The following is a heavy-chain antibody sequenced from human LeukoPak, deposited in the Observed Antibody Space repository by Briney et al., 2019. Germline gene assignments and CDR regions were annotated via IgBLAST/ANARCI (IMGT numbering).Heavy chain of an antibody. Sequence: GGSLRLSCAASGFTFSSYVMSWVRQAPGKGLEWVSALSGGGDSTYYVDSVKGRFTTSRDNSKNTLYLQMNSLRAEDTAVYYCAKGSSNGRPYYFDYWGQGALVTVSS. CDR3: AKGSSNGRPYYFDY. CDR2: LSGGGDST. J-gene: IGHJ4*02. V-gene: IGHV3-23*01. CDR1: GFTFSSYV. D-gene: IGHD2-8*01.